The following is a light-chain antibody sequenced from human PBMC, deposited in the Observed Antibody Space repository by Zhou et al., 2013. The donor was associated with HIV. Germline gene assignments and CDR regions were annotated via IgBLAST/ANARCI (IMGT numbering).Light chain of an antibody. Sequence: QSALTQPPSASGSPGQSVTISCTGTSSDVGSYNYVSWYQQHPGKASKLMIYEVTKRPSGVPDRFSGSKSGNTASLTVSGLQAEDEADYYCSSYAGSNNLYVFGTGTKVTVL. CDR2: EVT. V-gene: IGLV2-8*01. CDR1: SSDVGSYNY. CDR3: SSYAGSNNLYV. J-gene: IGLJ1*01.